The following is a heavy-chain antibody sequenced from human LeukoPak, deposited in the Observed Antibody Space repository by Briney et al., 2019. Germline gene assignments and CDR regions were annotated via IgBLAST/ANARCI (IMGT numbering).Heavy chain of an antibody. Sequence: SETLSLTCAVSGGSISSSNWWSWVRQPPGKGLEWIGEIYHSGNTNYNPSLKSRVTISVDTSKNQFSLKLSSVTAADTAVYYCARERSSGWFRDYCYYYMDVWGKGTTVSVSS. J-gene: IGHJ6*03. D-gene: IGHD6-19*01. V-gene: IGHV4-4*02. CDR3: ARERSSGWFRDYCYYYMDV. CDR2: IYHSGNT. CDR1: GGSISSSNW.